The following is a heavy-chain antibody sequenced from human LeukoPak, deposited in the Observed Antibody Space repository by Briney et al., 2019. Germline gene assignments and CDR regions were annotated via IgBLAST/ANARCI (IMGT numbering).Heavy chain of an antibody. CDR3: ARDSHYYGSGTGLDV. D-gene: IGHD3-10*01. Sequence: SETLSLTCTVSGGSISSSSYYWGWIRQPPGKGLEWIGSIYYSGSTYYNPSLKSRVTISVDTSKNQFSLKLNSVTAADTAMYYCARDSHYYGSGTGLDVWGKGTTVTVSS. CDR2: IYYSGST. J-gene: IGHJ6*04. V-gene: IGHV4-39*02. CDR1: GGSISSSSYY.